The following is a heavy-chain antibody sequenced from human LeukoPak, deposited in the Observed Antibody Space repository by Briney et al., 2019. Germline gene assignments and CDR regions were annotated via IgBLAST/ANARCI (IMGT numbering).Heavy chain of an antibody. V-gene: IGHV3-48*03. J-gene: IGHJ3*02. D-gene: IGHD5-24*01. CDR1: GFTFSSYE. CDR2: ISSSGSTI. Sequence: GGSLRLSCGASGFTFSSYEMNWVRQAPGKGLEWVSYISSSGSTIYYADSVKGRFTISRDNAKNSLYLQMNSLRAEDTAVYYCARAGWPDAFDIWGQGTMVTVSS. CDR3: ARAGWPDAFDI.